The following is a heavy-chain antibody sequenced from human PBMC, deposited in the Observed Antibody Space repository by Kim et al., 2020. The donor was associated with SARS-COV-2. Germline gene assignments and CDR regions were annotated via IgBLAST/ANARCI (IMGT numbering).Heavy chain of an antibody. CDR3: AAETGTTPDYYYGMDV. D-gene: IGHD1-1*01. Sequence: SVKGRFTISRDNAKNSLYLQMNSLRAEDTAVYYCAAETGTTPDYYYGMDVWGQGTTVTVSS. V-gene: IGHV3-21*01. J-gene: IGHJ6*02.